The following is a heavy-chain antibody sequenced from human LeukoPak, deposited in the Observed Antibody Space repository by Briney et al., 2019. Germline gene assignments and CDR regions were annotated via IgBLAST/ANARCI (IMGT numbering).Heavy chain of an antibody. CDR3: VRDLGGRSGH. V-gene: IGHV3-74*01. J-gene: IGHJ4*02. Sequence: GGSLRLSCAASGFTFNNYWMHWVRQAPGKGLVWVSRINEDGSTTNYADSVKGRSTISRDNAKNTLYLQMNSLRAEDTAVYYCVRDLGGRSGHWGQGTLVTVSS. CDR1: GFTFNNYW. D-gene: IGHD1-26*01. CDR2: INEDGSTT.